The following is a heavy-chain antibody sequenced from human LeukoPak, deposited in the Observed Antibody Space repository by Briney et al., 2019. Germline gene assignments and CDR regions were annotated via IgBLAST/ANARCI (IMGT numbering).Heavy chain of an antibody. J-gene: IGHJ4*02. CDR2: IAHDETNR. V-gene: IGHV3-30*04. CDR3: ARDLTPGAPDYFDY. Sequence: PGGSLRLSCATPGFTFGNYAMPSVRQAPGKGLEWVQVIAHDETNRFYADSVRGRFTISRDNSMNTLYLRMDSLRPEDTAVYFCARDLTPGAPDYFDYWGQGTLVTVSS. CDR1: GFTFGNYA. D-gene: IGHD2-2*01.